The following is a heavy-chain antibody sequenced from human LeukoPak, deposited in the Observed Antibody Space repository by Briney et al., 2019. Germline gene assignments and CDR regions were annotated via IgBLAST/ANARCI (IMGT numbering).Heavy chain of an antibody. CDR3: ARMGWSIAVAGTGSAFDI. CDR1: GYSISSGYY. V-gene: IGHV4-38-2*02. Sequence: SETLSLTCTVSGYSISSGYYWGWIRQPPGKGLEWIGSIYHSGSTYYNPSLKSRVTISVDTSKNQFSLKLSSVTAADTAVYYCARMGWSIAVAGTGSAFDIWGQGTMVTVSS. CDR2: IYHSGST. J-gene: IGHJ3*02. D-gene: IGHD6-19*01.